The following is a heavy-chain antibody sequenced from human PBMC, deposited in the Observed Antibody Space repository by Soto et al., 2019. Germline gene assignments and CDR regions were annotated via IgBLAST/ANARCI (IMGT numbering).Heavy chain of an antibody. V-gene: IGHV4-34*01. CDR1: GGSFRGYY. CDR3: ARVKRRPYYYSGMDV. Sequence: QVQLQQWGAGLLKPSETLSLTCAVYGGSFRGYYWSWIRQSPGKGLEWIGEIHQSGSTNYNPSLKSRVTISVDRSKNQFSLKLSSVTVADTAVYYCARVKRRPYYYSGMDVWGQGTMVTVSS. J-gene: IGHJ6*02. CDR2: IHQSGST.